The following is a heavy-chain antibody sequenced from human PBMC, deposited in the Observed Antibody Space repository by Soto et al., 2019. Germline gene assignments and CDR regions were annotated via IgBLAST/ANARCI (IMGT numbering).Heavy chain of an antibody. Sequence: QVQLVQSGAEVKKPGSSVKVSCKASGGTFSNYAITWVRQAPGQGLEWMGGISPIFGTTKYAQKFQGRVTITADESTSTAYMELSRLRSEDTAGYYCATDCSGVRCSWRGGYYFDYWGQGTLVTVSS. CDR1: GGTFSNYA. CDR3: ATDCSGVRCSWRGGYYFDY. D-gene: IGHD2-15*01. CDR2: ISPIFGTT. J-gene: IGHJ4*02. V-gene: IGHV1-69*12.